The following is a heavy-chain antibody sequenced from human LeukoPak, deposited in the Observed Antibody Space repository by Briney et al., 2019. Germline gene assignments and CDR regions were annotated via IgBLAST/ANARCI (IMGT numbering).Heavy chain of an antibody. CDR3: ARMVGADPDY. CDR1: GDSVSSKSAA. V-gene: IGHV6-1*01. J-gene: IGHJ4*02. CDR2: TYYRSKWHS. Sequence: SQTLSLTCAISGDSVSSKSAAWNWIRQSPSRGLEWLGRTYYRSKWHSEFAVSVKSRISINPDISRNQFSLQLSSVTPEDTAVYYCARMVGADPDYWGQGTLVTVS. D-gene: IGHD2-8*01.